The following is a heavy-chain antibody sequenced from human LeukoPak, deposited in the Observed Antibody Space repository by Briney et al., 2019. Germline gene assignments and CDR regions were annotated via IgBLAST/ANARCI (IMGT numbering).Heavy chain of an antibody. CDR1: GGSISSYY. CDR3: ARVSHYYDSSGYPRENWFDP. D-gene: IGHD3-22*01. Sequence: SETLSLTCTVSGGSISSYYWSWIRQPPGKGLEWIGYIYYSGSTNYNPSLKSRVTISVDTSKNQFSLKLSSVTAADTAVYYCARVSHYYDSSGYPRENWFDPWGQGTLVTVSS. J-gene: IGHJ5*02. CDR2: IYYSGST. V-gene: IGHV4-59*01.